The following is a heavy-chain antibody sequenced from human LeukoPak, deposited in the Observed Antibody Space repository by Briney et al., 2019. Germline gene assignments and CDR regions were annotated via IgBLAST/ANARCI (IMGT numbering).Heavy chain of an antibody. J-gene: IGHJ4*02. D-gene: IGHD3-22*01. V-gene: IGHV3-30*02. Sequence: GGSLRLSCAASGFIFSSYAMSWVRQAPGKGLEWVAFIRSDGNNKQYVDSVKGRFTISRDDSKNTLYLQMNSLRAEDTAVYYCAKTLRETGGYYAADYWGQGTLVTVST. CDR3: AKTLRETGGYYAADY. CDR1: GFIFSSYA. CDR2: IRSDGNNK.